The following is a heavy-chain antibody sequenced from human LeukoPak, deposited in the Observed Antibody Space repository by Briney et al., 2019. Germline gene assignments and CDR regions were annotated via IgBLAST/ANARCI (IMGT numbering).Heavy chain of an antibody. CDR1: GYTFTSYY. CDR2: INPSGGST. Sequence: ASVKVSCKASGYTFTSYYMHWVRQAPGQGLEWMGIINPSGGSTSYAQKFQGRVTMTRDTPTSTVYMELSSLRSEDTAVYYCARGTDCSGGSCYGGDAFDIWGQGTMVTVSS. D-gene: IGHD2-15*01. J-gene: IGHJ3*02. CDR3: ARGTDCSGGSCYGGDAFDI. V-gene: IGHV1-46*01.